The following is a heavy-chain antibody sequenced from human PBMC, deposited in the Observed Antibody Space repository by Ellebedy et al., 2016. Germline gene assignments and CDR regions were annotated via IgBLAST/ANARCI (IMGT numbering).Heavy chain of an antibody. CDR3: ARERDYGDGANFDY. CDR1: GGSISSGGYS. V-gene: IGHV4-30-2*01. D-gene: IGHD4-17*01. Sequence: SETLSLTXAVSGGSISSGGYSWSWIRQPPGKGLEWIGYIYHSGSTYYNPSLKSRVTISVDRSKNQFSLKLSSVTAADTAVYYCARERDYGDGANFDYWGQGTLVTVSS. CDR2: IYHSGST. J-gene: IGHJ4*02.